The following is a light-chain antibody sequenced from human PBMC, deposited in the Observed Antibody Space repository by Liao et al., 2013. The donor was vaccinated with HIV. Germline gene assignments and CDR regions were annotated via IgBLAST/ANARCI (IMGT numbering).Light chain of an antibody. V-gene: IGLV3-21*01. CDR3: QAWDSRTMV. J-gene: IGLJ2*01. CDR1: NIGSKS. CDR2: YDS. Sequence: SYVLTQPPSVSVAPGETARITCGGSNIGSKSVHWYQQKPGQAPLLVIYYDSDRPSGIPERFSGSNSGNTATLTISGTQAMDEAEYYCQAWDSRTMVFGGGTKLTVL.